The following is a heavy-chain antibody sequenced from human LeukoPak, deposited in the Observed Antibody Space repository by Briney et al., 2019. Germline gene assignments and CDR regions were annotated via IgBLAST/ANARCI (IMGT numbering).Heavy chain of an antibody. D-gene: IGHD3-10*01. Sequence: SQTLSLTCAVSGGSISSGGYSWSWIRQPPGKGLEWIGYIYYSGSTNYNPSLTSRVTISVDTSKNQFSLKLSSVTAADTAVYYCARGSGSYYSWNPFDYWGQGTLVTVSS. V-gene: IGHV4-30-4*07. CDR1: GGSISSGGYS. CDR2: IYYSGST. J-gene: IGHJ4*02. CDR3: ARGSGSYYSWNPFDY.